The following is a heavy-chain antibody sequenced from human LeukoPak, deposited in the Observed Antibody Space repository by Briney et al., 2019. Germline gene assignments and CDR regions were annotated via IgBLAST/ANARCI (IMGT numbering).Heavy chain of an antibody. J-gene: IGHJ4*02. CDR1: GFTFSSYA. CDR2: ISSNGGST. V-gene: IGHV3-64*01. CDR3: ARGVAVAGTSGWLNY. Sequence: GGSLRLSCAASGFTFSSYAMHWVRLAPGKGLEYVSAISSNGGSTYYANSVKGGFTISRDNSKNTLYLQMGSLRAEDMAVYYCARGVAVAGTSGWLNYWGQGTLVTVSS. D-gene: IGHD6-19*01.